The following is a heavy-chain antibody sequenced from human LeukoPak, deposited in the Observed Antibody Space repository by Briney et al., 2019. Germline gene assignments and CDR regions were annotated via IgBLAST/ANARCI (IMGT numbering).Heavy chain of an antibody. CDR2: ISYDGSNK. CDR1: GFTFSSYG. D-gene: IGHD2-2*02. CDR3: AKELYPYYYYYGMDV. Sequence: PGGSLRLSCAASGFTFSSYGMHWVRQAPGKGLEWVAVISYDGSNKYYADSVKGRFTISRGNSKNTLYLQMNSLRAEDTAVYYCAKELYPYYYYYGMDVWGQGTTVTVSS. J-gene: IGHJ6*02. V-gene: IGHV3-30*18.